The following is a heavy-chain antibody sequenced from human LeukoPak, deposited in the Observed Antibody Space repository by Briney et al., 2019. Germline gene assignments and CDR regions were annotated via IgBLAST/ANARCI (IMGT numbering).Heavy chain of an antibody. D-gene: IGHD3-3*01. V-gene: IGHV4-61*03. Sequence: SQTLSLTCAVSGGSISSNSYYWSWIRQPPGKGLEWIGYIYYSGPTNYNVSLKSRVSISVDTSKNHFSLKLSSVTAADTAVYYCARLTAVLRFLEWLPAGGMDVWGQGTTVTVSS. CDR3: ARLTAVLRFLEWLPAGGMDV. J-gene: IGHJ6*02. CDR2: IYYSGPT. CDR1: GGSISSNSYY.